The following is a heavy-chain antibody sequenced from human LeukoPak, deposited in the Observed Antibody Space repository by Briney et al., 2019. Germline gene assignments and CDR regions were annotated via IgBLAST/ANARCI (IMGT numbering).Heavy chain of an antibody. V-gene: IGHV4-59*08. CDR2: IYYSGST. J-gene: IGHJ2*01. Sequence: SETLSLTCTVSGGSISSYYWSWIRQPPGKGLEWIGYIYYSGSTNYNPSLKSRVTISVDTSKNQFSLKLSSVTAADTAVYYCARHRPRSSSWPNWYFDLWGRGTLVTVSS. D-gene: IGHD6-13*01. CDR1: GGSISSYY. CDR3: ARHRPRSSSWPNWYFDL.